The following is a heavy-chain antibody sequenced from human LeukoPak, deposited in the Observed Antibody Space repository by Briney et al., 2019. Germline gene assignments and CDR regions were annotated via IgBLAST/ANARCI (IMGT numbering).Heavy chain of an antibody. V-gene: IGHV3-7*04. Sequence: GGSLRLSCAASGFTFSSYWMSWARQAPGKGLEWVANIKQDGSEKYYVGSVKGRFTISRDNAKNSLYLQMSSLRAEDTAVYYCARGSLYSYGSDYWGQGTLVTVSS. CDR3: ARGSLYSYGSDY. J-gene: IGHJ4*02. D-gene: IGHD5-18*01. CDR2: IKQDGSEK. CDR1: GFTFSSYW.